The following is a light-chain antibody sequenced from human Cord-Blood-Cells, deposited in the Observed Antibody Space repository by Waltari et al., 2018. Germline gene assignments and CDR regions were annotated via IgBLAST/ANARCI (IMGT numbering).Light chain of an antibody. CDR3: QSYDSSNWV. J-gene: IGLJ3*02. CDR2: EDN. Sequence: NFMLTQPHSVSESPGKTVTISCTRRSGSIASNYVQWYQQRPGSAPTTLNYEDNQRPSGVPARFSGSIDSSSNSASLTISGLKTEDEADYYCQSYDSSNWVFGGGTKLTVL. V-gene: IGLV6-57*03. CDR1: SGSIASNY.